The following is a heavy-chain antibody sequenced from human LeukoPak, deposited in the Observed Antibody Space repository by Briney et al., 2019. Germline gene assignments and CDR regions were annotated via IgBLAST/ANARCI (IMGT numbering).Heavy chain of an antibody. CDR1: GGSISSYY. D-gene: IGHD3-3*01. CDR2: IYTSGST. V-gene: IGHV4-4*07. Sequence: SETLSLTCTVSGGSISSYYWSWIRQPAGKGLEWIGRIYTSGSTNYNPSLKSRVTMSVDTSKNQFSPKLSSVTAADTAVYYCARDRTYDFWKGNGMDVWGQGTTVTVSS. CDR3: ARDRTYDFWKGNGMDV. J-gene: IGHJ6*02.